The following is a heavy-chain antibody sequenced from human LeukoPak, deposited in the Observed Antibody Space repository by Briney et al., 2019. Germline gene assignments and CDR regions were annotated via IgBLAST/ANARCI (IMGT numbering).Heavy chain of an antibody. CDR1: GYSFTAYW. Sequence: GESLKISCQGSGYSFTAYWIGWVRQMPGKGLEWVSTIRSGAYTYYADSVKGRLSISRDNSKNTLYLEMNSLRAEDAAVYYCARISVVSRSGPLDYWGQGTLVTVSS. J-gene: IGHJ4*02. D-gene: IGHD3-10*01. V-gene: IGHV3-23*01. CDR3: ARISVVSRSGPLDY. CDR2: IRSGAYT.